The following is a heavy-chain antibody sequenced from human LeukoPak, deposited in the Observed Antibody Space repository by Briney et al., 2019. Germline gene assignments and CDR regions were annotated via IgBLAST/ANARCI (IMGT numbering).Heavy chain of an antibody. Sequence: PGRSLRLSCAASGFTFSSYAMHWVRQAPGKGLEWVAVVSYDGSNKYYADSVKGRFTISRDNSKNTVYLQMNSLRAEDTAVYYCAKDKGVRYFDYWGQGTLVTVSS. CDR2: VSYDGSNK. J-gene: IGHJ4*02. CDR3: AKDKGVRYFDY. CDR1: GFTFSSYA. V-gene: IGHV3-30-3*01. D-gene: IGHD3-10*01.